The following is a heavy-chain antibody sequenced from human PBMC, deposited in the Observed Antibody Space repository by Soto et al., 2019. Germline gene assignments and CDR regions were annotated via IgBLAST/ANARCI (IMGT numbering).Heavy chain of an antibody. V-gene: IGHV6-1*01. CDR3: ASSIAITVAATLYYFGS. Sequence: TLSPTCALSGDSVSNNNAAWNWIRQSQSRGLEWLGMTYYRSKWRYDYAVSVKGRIIINPDTSKNQFSLQLNSVTPDDTAVYFCASSIAITVAATLYYFGSWGQGTLVTVPS. D-gene: IGHD6-19*01. CDR2: TYYRSKWRY. J-gene: IGHJ4*02. CDR1: GDSVSNNNAA.